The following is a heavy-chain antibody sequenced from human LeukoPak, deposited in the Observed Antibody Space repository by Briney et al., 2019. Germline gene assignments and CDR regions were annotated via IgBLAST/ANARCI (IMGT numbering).Heavy chain of an antibody. CDR3: ASSHSGIAAAGPTTYPYWYFDL. V-gene: IGHV4-61*02. D-gene: IGHD6-13*01. Sequence: TLSLTCTVSGGSISSGRYYWGCIRQPAGKGREWIGRIYTSGSTNYNPSLKSRVTISVDTSKNQFSLKLSSVTAADTAVYYCASSHSGIAAAGPTTYPYWYFDLWGRGTLVTVSS. J-gene: IGHJ2*01. CDR2: IYTSGST. CDR1: GGSISSGRYY.